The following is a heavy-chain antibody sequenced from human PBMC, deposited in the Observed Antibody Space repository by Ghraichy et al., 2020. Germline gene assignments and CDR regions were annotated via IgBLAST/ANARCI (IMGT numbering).Heavy chain of an antibody. J-gene: IGHJ4*02. D-gene: IGHD2-15*01. CDR1: GFTFSSYA. V-gene: IGHV3-23*01. Sequence: GSLRLSCAASGFTFSSYAMSWVRQAPGKGLEWVSAISGSGGSTYYADSVKGRFTISRDNSKNTLYLQMNSLRAEDTAVYYCAKDRRYCSGGSCYSSVVGFDYWGQGTLVTVSS. CDR3: AKDRRYCSGGSCYSSVVGFDY. CDR2: ISGSGGST.